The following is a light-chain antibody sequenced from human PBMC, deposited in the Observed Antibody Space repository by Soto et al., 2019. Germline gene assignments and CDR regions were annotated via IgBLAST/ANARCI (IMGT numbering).Light chain of an antibody. J-gene: IGKJ5*01. CDR2: DAS. CDR3: QQRSNRLPIT. CDR1: QSVGSY. Sequence: ETVLTQSPVTLPLSPGERATLSCRASQSVGSYLAWYQQKPSQAPRLLIYDASSRAPGVPARFSGSGSGTDFTLTISSLEPEDFAVYYCQQRSNRLPITFGQGTRLEIK. V-gene: IGKV3-11*01.